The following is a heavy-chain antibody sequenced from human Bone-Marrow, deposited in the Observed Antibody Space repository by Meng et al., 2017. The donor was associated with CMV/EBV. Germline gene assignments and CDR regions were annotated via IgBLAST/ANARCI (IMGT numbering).Heavy chain of an antibody. Sequence: SETLSLTCTVSGGSISSSSYYWGWIRQPPGKGLEWIGSIYYSGSTYYNPSLKGRVTISVDTSKNQFSLKLSSVTAADTAVYDCASDRRLQRTTGGGMDVWGQGTTVTVSS. CDR3: ASDRRLQRTTGGGMDV. CDR2: IYYSGST. V-gene: IGHV4-39*07. D-gene: IGHD1-14*01. CDR1: GGSISSSSYY. J-gene: IGHJ6*02.